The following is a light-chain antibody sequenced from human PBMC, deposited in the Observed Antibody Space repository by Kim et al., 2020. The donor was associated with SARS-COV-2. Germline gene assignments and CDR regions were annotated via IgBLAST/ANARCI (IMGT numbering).Light chain of an antibody. CDR1: YFNVGGNS. CDR2: GNN. V-gene: IGLV1-44*01. Sequence: QSAVTQPPSVSGTPGQRVTISCSGSYFNVGGNSVNWFHQIPGTAPKLLIYGNNQRPSGVPDRFSGSRSGTSASLVISGLQSDDEGNYYCSTWDARLNGVVFGGGTQLTVL. CDR3: STWDARLNGVV. J-gene: IGLJ3*02.